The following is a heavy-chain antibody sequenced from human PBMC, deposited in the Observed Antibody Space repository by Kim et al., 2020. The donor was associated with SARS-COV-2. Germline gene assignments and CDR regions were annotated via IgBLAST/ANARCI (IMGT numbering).Heavy chain of an antibody. V-gene: IGHV7-4-1*02. D-gene: IGHD3-16*01. Sequence: TYAQGFTGRFVFSLDTTVSTAYVQVSSLKAEDTAVYYCARTYDFPDAFDIWGQGTMVTVSS. CDR3: ARTYDFPDAFDI. J-gene: IGHJ3*02.